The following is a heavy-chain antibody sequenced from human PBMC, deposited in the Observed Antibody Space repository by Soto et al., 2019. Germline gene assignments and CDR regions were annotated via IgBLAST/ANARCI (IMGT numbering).Heavy chain of an antibody. J-gene: IGHJ3*02. Sequence: NPSETLSLTCAVYGGSFSDYYWSWIRQPPGKGLVWIGEINHSGSTNYNPSLKSRVTISVDTSKNQFSLTLSSVTAADTAVYYCARVRGRYSYGTDAFDIWGQGTMVT. CDR2: INHSGST. CDR3: ARVRGRYSYGTDAFDI. V-gene: IGHV4-34*01. D-gene: IGHD5-18*01. CDR1: GGSFSDYY.